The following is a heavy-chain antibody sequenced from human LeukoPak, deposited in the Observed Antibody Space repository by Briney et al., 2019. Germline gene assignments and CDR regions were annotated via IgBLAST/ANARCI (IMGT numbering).Heavy chain of an antibody. CDR2: IYHSGST. J-gene: IGHJ6*03. V-gene: IGHV4-30-2*01. D-gene: IGHD1-26*01. CDR1: GGSISSGGYS. Sequence: SETLSLTCAVSGGSISSGGYSWSWIRQPPGKGLEWIGYIYHSGSTYYNPSLKSRVTISVDRSKNQFSLKLSSVTAADTAVYYCARSGHYYYYYMDVWGKGTTVTVSS. CDR3: ARSGHYYYYYMDV.